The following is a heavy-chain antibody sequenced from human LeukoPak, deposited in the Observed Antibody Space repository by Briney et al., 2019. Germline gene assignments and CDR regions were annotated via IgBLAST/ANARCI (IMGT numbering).Heavy chain of an antibody. CDR3: ARDRVYQLHYYCGMDV. V-gene: IGHV4-59*01. J-gene: IGHJ6*04. CDR1: GGSISSYY. CDR2: IYYSGST. Sequence: SETLSLTCTASGGSISSYYWSWIRQPPGKGLEWIGYIYYSGSTNYNPSLKSRITISVDTSKNQFSVKLSSVSAAHTAMYHCARDRVYQLHYYCGMDVWGKENTVSVSS. D-gene: IGHD2-2*01.